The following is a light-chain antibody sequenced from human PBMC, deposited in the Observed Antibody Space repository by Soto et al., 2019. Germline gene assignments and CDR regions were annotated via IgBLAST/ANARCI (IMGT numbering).Light chain of an antibody. V-gene: IGKV3-20*01. J-gene: IGKJ1*01. Sequence: EIVLTQSPGTLSLPPGERATLSCRASQSVSNNYLAWYQQKPGQGPRLLIYGASSRATGIPDRFSGSGSGTDFTLTISRLEPEDFAVYYCQQYGTPPQTFGQGTKVDIK. CDR3: QQYGTPPQT. CDR2: GAS. CDR1: QSVSNNY.